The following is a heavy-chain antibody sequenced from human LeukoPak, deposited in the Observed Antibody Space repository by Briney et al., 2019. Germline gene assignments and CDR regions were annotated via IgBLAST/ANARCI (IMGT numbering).Heavy chain of an antibody. CDR3: ASGTTGTTSS. J-gene: IGHJ4*02. D-gene: IGHD1-1*01. Sequence: SETLSLTCTISGGSVSDYYWSWIRQSPGKGLEWVGEINHSGSTNYNPSLKSRVTISVDTSKNQFSLKLSSVTAADTAVYYCASGTTGTTSSWGQGTLVTVSS. CDR2: INHSGST. V-gene: IGHV4-34*01. CDR1: GGSVSDYY.